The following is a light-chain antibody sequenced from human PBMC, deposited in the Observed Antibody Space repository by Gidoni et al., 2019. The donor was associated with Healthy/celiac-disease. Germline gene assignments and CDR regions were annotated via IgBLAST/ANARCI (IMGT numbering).Light chain of an antibody. CDR2: EGS. CDR1: SSDVGSYNL. CDR3: CSYAGSSTYV. J-gene: IGLJ1*01. V-gene: IGLV2-23*01. Sequence: QSALTQPASVSGSPGQPITISCTGTSSDVGSYNLVSWYQQHPGKAPKLMIYEGSKRPSGVSNRFSGSKSGNTAYLTSSGLQAEDEADYYCCSYAGSSTYVFGTGTKVTVL.